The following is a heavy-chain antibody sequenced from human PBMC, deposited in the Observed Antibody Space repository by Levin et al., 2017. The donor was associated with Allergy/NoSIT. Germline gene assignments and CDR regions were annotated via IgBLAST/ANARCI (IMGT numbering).Heavy chain of an antibody. Sequence: SETLSLTCAVYNVSFSGFYWSWIRQPPGKGLEWLGQISHGGSTNYSPSLKSRLTISLDTSKTQFSLKLSSVTAADTAVYFCAQHMVPIFGVAGNHQTDYWGPGTLVTVSS. CDR3: AQHMVPIFGVAGNHQTDY. V-gene: IGHV4-34*01. D-gene: IGHD3-3*01. J-gene: IGHJ4*02. CDR2: ISHGGST. CDR1: NVSFSGFY.